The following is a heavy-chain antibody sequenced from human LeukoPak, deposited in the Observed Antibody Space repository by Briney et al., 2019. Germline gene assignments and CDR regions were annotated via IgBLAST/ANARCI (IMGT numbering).Heavy chain of an antibody. CDR3: ARRPHDYGDSLDY. CDR1: GYNFTSYW. D-gene: IGHD4-17*01. CDR2: IYPGDSDT. Sequence: GESLQISCQGSGYNFTSYWIGWVRQMPGKGLEWMGIIYPGDSDTRYSPSFQGQVTISADKSISSAYLQWSSLKASDTAMYYCARRPHDYGDSLDYWGQGTLVTVSS. V-gene: IGHV5-51*01. J-gene: IGHJ4*02.